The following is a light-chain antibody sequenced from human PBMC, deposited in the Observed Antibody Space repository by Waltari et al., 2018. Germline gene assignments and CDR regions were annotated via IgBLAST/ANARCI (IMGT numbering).Light chain of an antibody. V-gene: IGKV1-9*01. J-gene: IGKJ5*01. Sequence: IQLTQPPSSLSASVGDRVTITCRASQGVSTYLAWYQHKPGRAPKLLISAASTLQSGVPSRFSASGSGTDFTLTINSLQPQDFATYYCQQFNNYPSTFGQGTRLEIQ. CDR3: QQFNNYPST. CDR1: QGVSTY. CDR2: AAS.